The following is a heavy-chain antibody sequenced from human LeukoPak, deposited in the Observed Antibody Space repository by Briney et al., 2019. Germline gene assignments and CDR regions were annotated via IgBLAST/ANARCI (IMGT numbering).Heavy chain of an antibody. Sequence: SVKVSCKASGFTFTSSAMQWVRQARGQRLEWIGWIVVGSGNTNYAQKFQERVTITRDMSTSTAYMELSSLRSEDTAVYYCAAARNYYDSSGYYIHTPIFDHWGQGTLVTVSS. CDR3: AAARNYYDSSGYYIHTPIFDH. CDR2: IVVGSGNT. CDR1: GFTFTSSA. D-gene: IGHD3-22*01. J-gene: IGHJ4*02. V-gene: IGHV1-58*02.